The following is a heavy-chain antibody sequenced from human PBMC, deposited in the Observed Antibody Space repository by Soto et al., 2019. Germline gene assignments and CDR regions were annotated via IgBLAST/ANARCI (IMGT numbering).Heavy chain of an antibody. CDR1: GYTFTGYY. V-gene: IGHV1-2*04. CDR3: ARDLVAANKNDY. J-gene: IGHJ4*02. CDR2: INPNSGGT. D-gene: IGHD1-26*01. Sequence: ASVKVSCKASGYTFTGYYMQWVRQAPGQGLEWMGWINPNSGGTNYAQKFQGWVTMTRDTSISTAYMELRSLRSDDTAVYYCARDLVAANKNDYWGQGTLVTVSS.